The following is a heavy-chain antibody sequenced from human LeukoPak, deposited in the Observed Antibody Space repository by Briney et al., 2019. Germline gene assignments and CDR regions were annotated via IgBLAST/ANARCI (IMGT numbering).Heavy chain of an antibody. V-gene: IGHV1-18*01. CDR3: ARDLVVPAAIGYYYYGMDV. J-gene: IGHJ6*02. Sequence: ASVKVSCKASGYTFTSYGISWVRQAPGQGLEWMGWISAYNGNTNYAQKLQGRVTMTTDTSTSTAYMELRSLRSDDTAVYYCARDLVVPAAIGYYYYGMDVWGQGTTVTVSS. CDR2: ISAYNGNT. CDR1: GYTFTSYG. D-gene: IGHD2-2*01.